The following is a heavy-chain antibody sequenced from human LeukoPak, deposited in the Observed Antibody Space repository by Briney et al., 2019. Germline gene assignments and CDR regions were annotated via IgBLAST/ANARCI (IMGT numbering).Heavy chain of an antibody. CDR1: GGSFSGYD. V-gene: IGHV4-34*01. D-gene: IGHD6-6*01. CDR2: VNHSGST. Sequence: PSETPSLTCAVYGGSFSGYDWSWIRQPPGKGLEWIGEVNHSGSTNYNPSLKSRVTISVDTSKNQFSLKLSSVTAADTAVYYCPSGGYSSSSYWGQGTLVTVSS. CDR3: PSGGYSSSSY. J-gene: IGHJ4*02.